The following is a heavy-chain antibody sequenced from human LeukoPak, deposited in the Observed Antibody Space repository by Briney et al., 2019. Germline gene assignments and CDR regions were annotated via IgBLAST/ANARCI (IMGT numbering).Heavy chain of an antibody. J-gene: IGHJ4*02. CDR1: GGSISSYY. V-gene: IGHV4-59*01. CDR3: ARLDKSSGLGFDY. CDR2: IYYSGST. D-gene: IGHD6-19*01. Sequence: SETPSLTCTVSGGSISSYYWSWIRQPPGKGLEWIGYIYYSGSTNYNPSLKSRVTISVDTSKNQFSLKLSSVTAADTAVYYCARLDKSSGLGFDYWGQGTLVTVSS.